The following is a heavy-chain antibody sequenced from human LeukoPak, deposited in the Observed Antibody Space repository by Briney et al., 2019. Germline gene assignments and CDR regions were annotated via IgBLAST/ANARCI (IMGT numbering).Heavy chain of an antibody. D-gene: IGHD6-6*01. CDR2: INHSGST. Sequence: SETLSLTCAVYGGSFSGYYWCWIRQPPGKGLEWIGEINHSGSTNYNPSLKSRVTISVDTSKNQFSLKLSSVTAADTAVYYCARVFAARPRFDPWGQGTLVTVSS. J-gene: IGHJ5*02. CDR3: ARVFAARPRFDP. CDR1: GGSFSGYY. V-gene: IGHV4-34*01.